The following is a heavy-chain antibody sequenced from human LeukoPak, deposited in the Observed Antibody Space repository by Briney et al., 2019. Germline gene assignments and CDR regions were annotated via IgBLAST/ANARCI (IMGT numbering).Heavy chain of an antibody. J-gene: IGHJ6*03. CDR3: ARTTEGGYTYGYFYYYYMDV. CDR2: IYYSGST. V-gene: IGHV4-59*01. D-gene: IGHD5-18*01. CDR1: GGSISSYY. Sequence: SETLSLTCTVSGGSISSYYWSWIRQPPGKGLEWIGYIYYSGSTNYNPSLKSRVTISVDTSKNQFSLKLSSVTAAVTAVYYCARTTEGGYTYGYFYYYYMDVWGKGTTVTISS.